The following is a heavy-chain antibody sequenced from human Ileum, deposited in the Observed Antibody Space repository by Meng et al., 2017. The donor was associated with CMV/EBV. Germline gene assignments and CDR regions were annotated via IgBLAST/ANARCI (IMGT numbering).Heavy chain of an antibody. CDR1: FTCVFYA. CDR2: ISGSVDST. J-gene: IGHJ4*02. D-gene: IGHD1-26*01. Sequence: FTCVFYAMNWFRQARGKVLGCVSAISGSVDSTYYADSVNGRFTISRYNSKNTLYLQMNSLRPVDTAVYYCTTARYSGSYRSRGLDYWGQGTLVTVSS. CDR3: TTARYSGSYRSRGLDY. V-gene: IGHV3-23*01.